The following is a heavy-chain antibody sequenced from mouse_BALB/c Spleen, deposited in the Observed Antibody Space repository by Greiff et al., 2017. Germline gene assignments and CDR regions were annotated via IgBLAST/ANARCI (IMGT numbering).Heavy chain of an antibody. Sequence: QVQLKQSGPELVKPGASVKMSCKASGYTFTDYVISWVKQRTGQGLEWIGEIYPGSGSTYYNEKFKGKATLTADKSSNTAYMQLSSLTSEDSAVYFCARGGLRKAWFAYWGQGTLVTVSA. CDR1: GYTFTDYV. CDR2: IYPGSGST. CDR3: ARGGLRKAWFAY. D-gene: IGHD1-1*01. J-gene: IGHJ3*01. V-gene: IGHV1-77*01.